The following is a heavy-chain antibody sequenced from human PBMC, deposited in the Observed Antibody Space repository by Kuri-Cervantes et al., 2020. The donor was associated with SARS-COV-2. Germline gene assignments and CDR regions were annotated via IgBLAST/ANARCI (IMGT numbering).Heavy chain of an antibody. CDR2: INSDGSTT. V-gene: IGHV3-74*01. J-gene: IGHJ4*02. Sequence: GGSLRLSCTVSGGSISSNSYYWGWIRQPPGKGLEWVSRINSDGSTTSYADSVKGRFTISRDNSKNTLYLQMNSLRAEDTAVYYCARPFSGSYSDLFDYWGQGTLVTVSS. CDR3: ARPFSGSYSDLFDY. D-gene: IGHD1-26*01. CDR1: GGSISSNSYY.